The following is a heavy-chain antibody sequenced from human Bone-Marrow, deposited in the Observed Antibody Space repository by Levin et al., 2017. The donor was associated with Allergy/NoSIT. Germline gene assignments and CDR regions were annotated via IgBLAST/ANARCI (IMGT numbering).Heavy chain of an antibody. CDR1: GFTFSDYY. CDR3: AREGGYCSSTSCDIYYYYYMDV. D-gene: IGHD2-2*02. Sequence: GESLKISCAASGFTFSDYYMSWIRQAPGKGLEWVSYISSSGSTIYYADSVKGRFTISRDNAKNSLYLQMNSLRAEDTAVYYCAREGGYCSSTSCDIYYYYYMDVWGKGTTVTVSS. J-gene: IGHJ6*03. CDR2: ISSSGSTI. V-gene: IGHV3-11*01.